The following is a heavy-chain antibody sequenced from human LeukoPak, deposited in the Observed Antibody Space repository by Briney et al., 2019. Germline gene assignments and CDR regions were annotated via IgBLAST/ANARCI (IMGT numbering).Heavy chain of an antibody. J-gene: IGHJ4*02. Sequence: SETLSLTCTVSGGSISSYYWSWMRQPPGKGLEWMGYIYDSGRTNYNPSLKSRVTISVDRSKNQFSLKLSSVTAADTAVYYCARARPEVTYYYDSSGYYSGYYFDYWGQGTLVTVSS. CDR3: ARARPEVTYYYDSSGYYSGYYFDY. D-gene: IGHD3-22*01. CDR2: IYDSGRT. V-gene: IGHV4-59*12. CDR1: GGSISSYY.